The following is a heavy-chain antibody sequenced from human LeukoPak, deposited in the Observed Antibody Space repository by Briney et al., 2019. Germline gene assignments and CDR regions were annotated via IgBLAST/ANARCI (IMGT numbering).Heavy chain of an antibody. J-gene: IGHJ6*02. CDR3: ARGRYYDILTGYYSYYYGMDV. Sequence: SETLSLTCTVSGGSISSDHWNWIRQPPGKGLEWIGCIYYSGSTYYNPSLKSRVTISVDMSKSQFSLRLTSVTAADTAVYYCARGRYYDILTGYYSYYYGMDVWGQGTTVTVSS. D-gene: IGHD3-9*01. CDR1: GGSISSDH. V-gene: IGHV4-59*01. CDR2: IYYSGST.